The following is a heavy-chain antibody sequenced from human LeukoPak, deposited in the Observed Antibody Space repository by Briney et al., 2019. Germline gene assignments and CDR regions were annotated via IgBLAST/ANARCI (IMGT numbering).Heavy chain of an antibody. J-gene: IGHJ4*02. CDR1: GGSFSGYY. V-gene: IGHV4-34*01. CDR2: INHSGST. CDR3: ARALYVKQYDY. Sequence: PSETLSLTCAVYGGSFSGYYWSWIRQPPGKGLEWIGEINHSGSTNYNPSLKSRVTISVDTSKNQFSLKLSSVTAADTAVYYCARALYVKQYDYWGQGTLVTVSS. D-gene: IGHD5/OR15-5a*01.